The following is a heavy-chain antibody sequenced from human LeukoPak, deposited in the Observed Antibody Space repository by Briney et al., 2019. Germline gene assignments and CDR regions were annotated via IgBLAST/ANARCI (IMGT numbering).Heavy chain of an antibody. CDR2: IYYSGST. J-gene: IGHJ4*02. Sequence: SQTLSLTCTVSGGSISSGGYYWRWIRQHPGKGLEWIGYIYYSGSTYYNPSLKSRVTISVDTSKNQFSLKLSSVTAADTAVYYCARVPAHERWYYYDSSGYPPFDYWGQGTLVTVSS. CDR1: GGSISSGGYY. V-gene: IGHV4-31*03. D-gene: IGHD3-22*01. CDR3: ARVPAHERWYYYDSSGYPPFDY.